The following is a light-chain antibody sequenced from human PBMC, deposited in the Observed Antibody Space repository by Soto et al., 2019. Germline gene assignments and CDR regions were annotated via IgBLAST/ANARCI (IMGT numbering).Light chain of an antibody. CDR1: SSDIGAGYD. Sequence: QSVLTQPPSMSGAPGQRVTISCTGSSSDIGAGYDVHWYQQFPGTAPKLLIYGNINRPSGVPDRFSGSKSGTSASLAITGLQAEDEADYYCQSYDSSLGGSKGVFGGGTKLTDL. V-gene: IGLV1-40*01. J-gene: IGLJ3*02. CDR2: GNI. CDR3: QSYDSSLGGSKGV.